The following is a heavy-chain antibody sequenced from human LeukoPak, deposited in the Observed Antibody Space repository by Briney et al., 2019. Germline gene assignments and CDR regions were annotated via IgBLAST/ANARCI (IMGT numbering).Heavy chain of an antibody. V-gene: IGHV3-23*01. J-gene: IGHJ4*02. D-gene: IGHD3-3*01. CDR2: ISGSGGST. CDR3: AKPRGIDFWSGYYQKPGQYYFDY. Sequence: PGGSLRLSCAASGFTFSSYAMSWVRQAPGKGLEWVSAISGSGGSTYYADSVKGRFTISRDNSKNTLYLQMNSLRAEDTAVYYCAKPRGIDFWSGYYQKPGQYYFDYWGQGTLVTVSS. CDR1: GFTFSSYA.